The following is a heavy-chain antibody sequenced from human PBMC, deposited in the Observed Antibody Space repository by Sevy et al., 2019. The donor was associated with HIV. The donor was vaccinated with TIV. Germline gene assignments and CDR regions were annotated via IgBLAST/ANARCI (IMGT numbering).Heavy chain of an antibody. CDR2: IYYSGST. Sequence: SETLSLTCTVSGGSISSDDYYWSWIRQPPGKGLEWIGYIYYSGSTYYNPSLKSRVTISVDTSKNQFSLKLSSVTAADTAVYYCARGGDYYDSSGYYSYDYWGQGTLVTVSS. CDR1: GGSISSDDYY. J-gene: IGHJ4*02. D-gene: IGHD3-22*01. CDR3: ARGGDYYDSSGYYSYDY. V-gene: IGHV4-30-4*01.